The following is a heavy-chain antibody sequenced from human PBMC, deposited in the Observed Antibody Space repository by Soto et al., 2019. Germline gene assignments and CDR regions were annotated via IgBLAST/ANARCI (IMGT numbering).Heavy chain of an antibody. D-gene: IGHD1-26*01. CDR2: ISSSGSTI. CDR3: ARVVGATTDDASDI. Sequence: GGSLRLSCAASGFTFSDYYMSLIRQAPGKGLEWVSYISSSGSTIYYADSVKGRFTIPRDNAKNSLYLQMNSLTAEDTAVYYCARVVGATTDDASDIWGQGTMVTVS. V-gene: IGHV3-11*01. CDR1: GFTFSDYY. J-gene: IGHJ3*02.